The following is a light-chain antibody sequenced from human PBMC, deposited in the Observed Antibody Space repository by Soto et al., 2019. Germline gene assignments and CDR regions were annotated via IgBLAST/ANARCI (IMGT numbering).Light chain of an antibody. Sequence: EIVMTQSPGTVSVFPGETVTLSCRASQSVSGYLDWFHQKPGQAPRLVLLRIFTRAIGVPARFSGSGSETEFTLTISSLQPEDFATHYCLQDYNYPWTFGQGTKVDIK. V-gene: IGKV3-15*01. CDR1: QSVSGY. CDR2: RIF. J-gene: IGKJ1*01. CDR3: LQDYNYPWT.